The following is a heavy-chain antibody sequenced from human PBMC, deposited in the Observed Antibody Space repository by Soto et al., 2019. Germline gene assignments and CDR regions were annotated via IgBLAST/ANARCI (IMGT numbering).Heavy chain of an antibody. CDR1: VGSFSGYY. Sequence: TSETLSLTCAVYVGSFSGYYWSWIRQPPGKGLEWIGEINHSGSSNNNPSLKSRVTISVDTSKNQFSLKLSSVTAADSAVYYCARGAYCSRNNCYGGFDYWGQGTLVTVSS. CDR3: ARGAYCSRNNCYGGFDY. D-gene: IGHD2-2*01. CDR2: INHSGSS. V-gene: IGHV4-34*01. J-gene: IGHJ4*02.